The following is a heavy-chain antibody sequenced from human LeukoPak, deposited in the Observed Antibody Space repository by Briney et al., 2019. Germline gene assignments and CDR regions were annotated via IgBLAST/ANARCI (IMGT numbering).Heavy chain of an antibody. Sequence: GGSLRLSCAASGFTFSSYSMNWVRQAPGKGLEWVSSISSSSSYTYYADSVKGRFTISRDNAKNSLYLQMNSLRAEDTAVYYCARDPYSGLFDYWGQGTLVTVSS. CDR3: ARDPYSGLFDY. CDR2: ISSSSSYT. J-gene: IGHJ4*02. V-gene: IGHV3-21*01. CDR1: GFTFSSYS. D-gene: IGHD4-11*01.